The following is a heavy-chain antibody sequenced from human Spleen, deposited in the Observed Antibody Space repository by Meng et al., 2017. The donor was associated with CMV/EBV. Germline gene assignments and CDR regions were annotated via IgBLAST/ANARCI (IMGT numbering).Heavy chain of an antibody. D-gene: IGHD2-2*03. CDR1: GFTFSTYE. J-gene: IGHJ5*02. V-gene: IGHV3-48*03. CDR3: VREMDEGSVDP. CDR2: ISSSGSII. Sequence: GESLKISCAASGFTFSTYEMNWVRQAPGKGLEWVSYISSSGSIIYYADSVKGRFTISRDNSKNSLYLQTNSLRAEDTAIYYCVREMDEGSVDPWGQGTLVTVSS.